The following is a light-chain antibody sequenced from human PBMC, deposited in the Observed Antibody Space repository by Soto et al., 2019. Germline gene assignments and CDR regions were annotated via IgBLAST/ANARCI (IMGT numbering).Light chain of an antibody. V-gene: IGKV1-5*01. J-gene: IGKJ2*01. CDR2: DAS. Sequence: DIQMTQSPSTLSASVGDGVTITCRARQNISVWLAWYQQRPGKATKFLIYDASSLETGVPSRVSGSGSGTEFTLTIRSLQPDDFASYYCQQYDSSSPIFGQGTKLEIK. CDR3: QQYDSSSPI. CDR1: QNISVW.